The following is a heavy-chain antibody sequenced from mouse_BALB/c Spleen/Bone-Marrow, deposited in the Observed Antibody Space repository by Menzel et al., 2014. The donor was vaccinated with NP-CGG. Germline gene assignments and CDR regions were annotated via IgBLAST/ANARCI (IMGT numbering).Heavy chain of an antibody. CDR3: TREGLLRLRYFDY. D-gene: IGHD1-2*01. CDR1: GYTFTSYW. J-gene: IGHJ2*01. V-gene: IGHV1-5*01. CDR2: IYPGNSDT. Sequence: EVKLVETGTVLARPGASVKMSCKASGYTFTSYWMHWVKQRPGQGLEWIGAIYPGNSDTSYNQKFKGKAKLTAVTSTSTAYMELSSLTNEDSAVYYCTREGLLRLRYFDYWGQGTTLTVSS.